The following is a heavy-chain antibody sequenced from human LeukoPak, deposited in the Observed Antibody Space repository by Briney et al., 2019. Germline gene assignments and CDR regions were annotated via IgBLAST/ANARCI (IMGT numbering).Heavy chain of an antibody. V-gene: IGHV4-39*01. D-gene: IGHD3-16*01. CDR2: ISYSGST. Sequence: SETLSLTSTVSGGSISSSSFYWGWIRQPPGKGLEWIGIISYSGSTYYNPSLKSRVTISVDTSKNQFSLKLSSVTAADTAVYYCARIFLYGDYGWYFDYWGQGTLVTVSS. J-gene: IGHJ4*02. CDR3: ARIFLYGDYGWYFDY. CDR1: GGSISSSSFY.